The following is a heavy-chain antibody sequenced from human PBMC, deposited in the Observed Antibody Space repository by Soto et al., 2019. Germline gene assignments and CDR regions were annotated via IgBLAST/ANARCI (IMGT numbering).Heavy chain of an antibody. Sequence: QVQLVESGGGVVQPGRSLRLSCAASGFTFSSYAMHWVRQAPGKGLEWVAVISYDGSNKYYADSVKGRFTISRDNSKNALYLQMNSLRAEDTAVYYCATAVGDIVLVPAASKWGGINYYGLDVWGQGTTVTVSS. CDR1: GFTFSSYA. CDR3: ATAVGDIVLVPAASKWGGINYYGLDV. V-gene: IGHV3-30-3*01. J-gene: IGHJ6*02. D-gene: IGHD2-2*01. CDR2: ISYDGSNK.